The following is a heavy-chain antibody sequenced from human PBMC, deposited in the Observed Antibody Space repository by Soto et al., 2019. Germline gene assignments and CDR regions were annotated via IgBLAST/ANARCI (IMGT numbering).Heavy chain of an antibody. CDR3: ARAKPLRFFAWLYS. V-gene: IGHV1-2*04. D-gene: IGHD3-9*01. Sequence: GASVKVSCKASGYTFTSYAMLWVRQAPGQGLEWMGWINPNSGGTNYAQKFQGWVTMTRDTSTSTAYMELRSLRSDDPAVYYCARAKPLRFFAWLYSGGQGPRVTVSS. CDR2: INPNSGGT. J-gene: IGHJ5*01. CDR1: GYTFTSYA.